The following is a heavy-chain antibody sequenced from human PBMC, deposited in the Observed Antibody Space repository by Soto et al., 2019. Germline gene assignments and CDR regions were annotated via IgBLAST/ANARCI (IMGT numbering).Heavy chain of an antibody. D-gene: IGHD3-9*01. Sequence: GESLKISCKGSGYSFTSYWISWVRQMPGKGLEWMGRIDPSDSYTNYSPSFQGHVTISADKSISTAYLQWSSLKASDTAMYYCARQGDILTGYSLDYCDGKDVWAQGTTVPVSS. CDR3: ARQGDILTGYSLDYCDGKDV. CDR2: IDPSDSYT. CDR1: GYSFTSYW. V-gene: IGHV5-10-1*01. J-gene: IGHJ6*02.